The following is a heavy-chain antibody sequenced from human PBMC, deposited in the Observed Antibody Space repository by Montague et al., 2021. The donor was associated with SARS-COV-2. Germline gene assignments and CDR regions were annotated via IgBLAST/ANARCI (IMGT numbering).Heavy chain of an antibody. CDR1: GGSISRYF. D-gene: IGHD3-16*01. CDR2: VHDIESS. CDR3: ARVTLGGRDGRTRQYEGLDS. V-gene: IGHV4-59*01. J-gene: IGHJ4*02. Sequence: SETLSLTCTVSGGSISRYFWNWIRQTPGKGLEWMGYVHDIESSIYNPSLQSRITILLDTPKNQFSLRLNAVTAADTAVYYCARVTLGGRDGRTRQYEGLDSWGQGTLVTVSS.